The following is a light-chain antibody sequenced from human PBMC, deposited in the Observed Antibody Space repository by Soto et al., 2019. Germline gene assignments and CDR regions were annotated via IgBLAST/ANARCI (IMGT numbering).Light chain of an antibody. J-gene: IGKJ1*01. Sequence: DIQITQAPSTLSSSVGERFTITFRASQNINAWLAWYQQKPGKAPKLLIYDVSTLHSGVPSRFSGSASGTEFTLTISNLESDDFATYYCQQYHRYSTFGQGTKVDIK. CDR3: QQYHRYST. V-gene: IGKV1-5*01. CDR1: QNINAW. CDR2: DVS.